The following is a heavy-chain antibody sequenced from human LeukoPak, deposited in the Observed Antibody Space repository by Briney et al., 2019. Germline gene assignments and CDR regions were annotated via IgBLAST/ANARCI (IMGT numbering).Heavy chain of an antibody. CDR2: ISSSSSRI. D-gene: IGHD6-19*01. J-gene: IGHJ6*02. CDR1: GFTFSSYS. CDR3: ARHRYDAGIAVAALFNYYHYYGMDV. V-gene: IGHV3-21*01. Sequence: PGGSLRLSCAASGFTFSSYSMNWVRQAPGKGLEWVSFISSSSSRIYYADSVKGRFTISRDNSKNSLYLQMNSLRVEDTAVYSCARHRYDAGIAVAALFNYYHYYGMDVWGQGTTVTVSS.